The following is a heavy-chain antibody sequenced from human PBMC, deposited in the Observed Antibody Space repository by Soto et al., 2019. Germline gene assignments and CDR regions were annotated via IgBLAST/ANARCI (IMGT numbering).Heavy chain of an antibody. J-gene: IGHJ5*02. V-gene: IGHV4-31*03. CDR2: IYYSGST. D-gene: IGHD5-18*01. Sequence: SETLSLTCTVSGGSISSGGYYWSWIRQHPGKGLEWIGYIYYSGSTYYNPSLKSRVTISVDTSKNQFSLKLSSVTAADTAVYYCARDTAMVLGNWFDPWGQGTLVTVSS. CDR1: GGSISSGGYY. CDR3: ARDTAMVLGNWFDP.